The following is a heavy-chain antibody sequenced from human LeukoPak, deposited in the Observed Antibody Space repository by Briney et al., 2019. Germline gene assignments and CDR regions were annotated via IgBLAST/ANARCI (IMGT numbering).Heavy chain of an antibody. J-gene: IGHJ4*02. CDR3: AKLPPYCSGGSCYPVDY. D-gene: IGHD2-15*01. V-gene: IGHV3-30*18. CDR2: ISYDGSNK. CDR1: GFTFSSYG. Sequence: GGSLRLSCAASGFTFSSYGMHWVRQAPGKGLEWVAVISYDGSNKYYADSVKGRFTISRDNSKNTLYLQMNSLRAEDTAVYYCAKLPPYCSGGSCYPVDYWGQGTLVTVSS.